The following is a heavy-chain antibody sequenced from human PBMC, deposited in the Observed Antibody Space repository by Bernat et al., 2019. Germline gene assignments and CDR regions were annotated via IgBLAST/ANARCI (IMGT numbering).Heavy chain of an antibody. D-gene: IGHD3-16*02. J-gene: IGHJ6*03. CDR2: IYYSGST. CDR3: ARGPTCGGVIVNYYYYYMDV. V-gene: IGHV4-59*08. Sequence: QVQLQESGPGLVKPSETLSLTCTVSGGPISSYYWSWIRQPPGKGLEWIGYIYYSGSTNYNPSLKSRVTISVDTSKNQFSLKLSSVTAADTAVYYCARGPTCGGVIVNYYYYYMDVWGKGTTVTVSS. CDR1: GGPISSYY.